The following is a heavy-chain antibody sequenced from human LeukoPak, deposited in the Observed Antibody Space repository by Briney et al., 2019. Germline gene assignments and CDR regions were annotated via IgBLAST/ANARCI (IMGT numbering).Heavy chain of an antibody. V-gene: IGHV1-69*02. Sequence: SVKVSCKASGYTFTGYYIHWVRQAPGQGLEWMGRIIPILGIANYAQKFQGRVTITADKSTSTAYMELSSLRSEDTAVYYCASCPKNYYYYGMDVWGQGTTVTVSS. CDR1: GYTFTGYY. J-gene: IGHJ6*02. CDR2: IIPILGIA. CDR3: ASCPKNYYYYGMDV.